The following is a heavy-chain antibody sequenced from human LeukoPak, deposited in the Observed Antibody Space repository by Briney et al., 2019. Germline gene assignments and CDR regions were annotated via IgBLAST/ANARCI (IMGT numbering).Heavy chain of an antibody. CDR1: GFTFDDYG. J-gene: IGHJ5*02. V-gene: IGHV3-11*03. CDR3: ARPPPYSKLRFDP. Sequence: PGGSLRLSCAASGFTFDDYGMSWIRQAPGKGLEWISYISTDSSSADYVDSVKGRFTISRDNAKNSLYLQINSLRAEDTAVYYCARPPPYSKLRFDPWGQGTLVTVSS. CDR2: ISTDSSSA. D-gene: IGHD6-13*01.